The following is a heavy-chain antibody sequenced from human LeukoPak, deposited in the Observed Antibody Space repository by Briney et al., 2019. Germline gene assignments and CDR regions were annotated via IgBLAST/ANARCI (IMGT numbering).Heavy chain of an antibody. D-gene: IGHD3-10*01. CDR2: IIAIFGTT. CDR1: GGIFNSYA. Sequence: ASVKVSCKASGGIFNSYAVSWVRQAPGQGLEWMGGIIAIFGTTNYAQKLQGRVTITADKSMNTVHMELSSLRSDDTAVYYCARGVSYYITYFDYWGQGTLVTVSS. V-gene: IGHV1-69*06. CDR3: ARGVSYYITYFDY. J-gene: IGHJ4*02.